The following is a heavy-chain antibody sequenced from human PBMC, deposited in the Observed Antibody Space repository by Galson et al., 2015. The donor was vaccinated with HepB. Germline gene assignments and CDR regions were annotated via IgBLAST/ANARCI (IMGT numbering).Heavy chain of an antibody. J-gene: IGHJ4*02. D-gene: IGHD6-13*01. V-gene: IGHV3-23*01. Sequence: SLRLSCAASGFTFSGYAMNWVRQAPGKGLEWVSSITVGGGDTYYADSVKGRFTVSRDNSKNTLYLQMNSLRAGDTAVYYCVRGGSSSWYLGIYWGQGTLVTVSS. CDR1: GFTFSGYA. CDR3: VRGGSSSWYLGIY. CDR2: ITVGGGDT.